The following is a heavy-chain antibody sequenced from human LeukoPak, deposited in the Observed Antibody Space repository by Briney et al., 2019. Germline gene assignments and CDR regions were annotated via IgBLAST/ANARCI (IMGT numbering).Heavy chain of an antibody. CDR3: ARDVDLAAAGTNRVDY. CDR2: INPNSGGT. J-gene: IGHJ4*02. Sequence: ASVKVSCKASGYTFTGYYMHWVRQAPGQGLEWMGWINPNSGGTNYAQKFQGRVTMTRDMSTSTVYMELSSLRSEDTAVYYCARDVDLAAAGTNRVDYWGQGTLVTVSS. V-gene: IGHV1-2*02. D-gene: IGHD6-13*01. CDR1: GYTFTGYY.